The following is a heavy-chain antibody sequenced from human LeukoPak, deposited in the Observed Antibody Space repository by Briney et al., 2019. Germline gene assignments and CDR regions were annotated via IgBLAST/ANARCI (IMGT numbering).Heavy chain of an antibody. CDR2: ISSSGSTI. D-gene: IGHD6-13*01. J-gene: IGHJ6*02. V-gene: IGHV3-11*04. CDR1: GFTFSDYY. CDR3: ARDRIAAAKRSYYYYGMDV. Sequence: KSGGSLRLSCAASGFTFSDYYMSWIRQAPGKGLEWVSYISSSGSTIYYADSVKGRFTISRDNAKNSLYLQMNSLGAEDTAVYYCARDRIAAAKRSYYYYGMDVWGQGTTVTVSS.